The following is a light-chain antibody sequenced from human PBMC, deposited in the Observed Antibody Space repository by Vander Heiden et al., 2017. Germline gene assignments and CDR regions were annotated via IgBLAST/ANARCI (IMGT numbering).Light chain of an antibody. Sequence: DIQLTQSPSSLSASVGDRVPITCRASQSISSYLNRYQQKPGKAPKLLIYAASSLQSGVPSRFSGSGSGTDFTLTISRLQPEDFATYYCQQSDSTPPTFGQGTKLEIK. CDR1: QSISSY. CDR3: QQSDSTPPT. J-gene: IGKJ2*01. V-gene: IGKV1-39*01. CDR2: AAS.